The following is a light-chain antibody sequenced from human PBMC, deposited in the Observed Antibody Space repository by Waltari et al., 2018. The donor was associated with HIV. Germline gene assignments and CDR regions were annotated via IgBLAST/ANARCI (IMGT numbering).Light chain of an antibody. CDR2: DVN. J-gene: IGLJ1*01. Sequence: QSALTQTASVSGSPGQSITITCTGTSSDVGHYELVSWYQQHPGSTPKLMIYDVNKRPSGLSTRFSGSKSGNTASLTFSGLQADDEAVYYCRSYTSSSTYVFGTGTKVTVL. V-gene: IGLV2-23*02. CDR1: SSDVGHYEL. CDR3: RSYTSSSTYV.